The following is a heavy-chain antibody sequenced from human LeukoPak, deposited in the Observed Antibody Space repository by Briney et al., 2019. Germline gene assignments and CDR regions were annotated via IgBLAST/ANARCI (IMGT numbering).Heavy chain of an antibody. CDR3: ARVMIQTAGTGARVGFDY. V-gene: IGHV3-48*01. D-gene: IGHD6-13*01. CDR2: ISSSSSTI. Sequence: PGGSLRLSCAASGFTFSSYGMSWVRQAPGKGLEWVSYISSSSSTIYYADSVKGRFTISRDNSKNTLYLQMNSLRAEDTAVYYCARVMIQTAGTGARVGFDYWGQGTLVTVSS. J-gene: IGHJ4*02. CDR1: GFTFSSYG.